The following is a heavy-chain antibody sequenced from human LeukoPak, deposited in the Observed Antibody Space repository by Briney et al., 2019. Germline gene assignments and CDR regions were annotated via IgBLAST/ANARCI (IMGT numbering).Heavy chain of an antibody. CDR3: AGASSSWGWFGP. CDR1: GLTFSDHY. CDR2: ISSSSSHT. Sequence: GGSLRLSCVASGLTFSDHYMSWIRQAPGEGLEWVSYISSSSSHTNCADSVKGRFTISRDNAKNSLYLQMNSLRAEDTAVYYCAGASSSWGWFGPWGQGTLVTVSS. D-gene: IGHD6-13*01. V-gene: IGHV3-11*03. J-gene: IGHJ5*02.